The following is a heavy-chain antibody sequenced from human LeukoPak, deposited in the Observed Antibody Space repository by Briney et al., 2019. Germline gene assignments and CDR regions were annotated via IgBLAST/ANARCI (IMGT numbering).Heavy chain of an antibody. CDR3: ARGQYGDYGWFDP. D-gene: IGHD4-17*01. Sequence: SETLSLTCAVYGGSFSGYYWSWIRQPPGKGLEWIGEINHSGSTNYNPSLKSRVTISVDTSKNQFSLKLSSVTAADTAVYYCARGQYGDYGWFDPWGQGTLVTVSS. CDR2: INHSGST. V-gene: IGHV4-34*01. CDR1: GGSFSGYY. J-gene: IGHJ5*02.